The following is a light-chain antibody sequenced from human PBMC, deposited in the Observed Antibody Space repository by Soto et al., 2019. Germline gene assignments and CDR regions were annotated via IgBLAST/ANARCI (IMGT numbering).Light chain of an antibody. Sequence: QSALTQPPSASGSPGQSVTISCTGTSSDVGGYNYVSWYQQHPGKAPKLMIYEVSKRPSGVTDRFSGSKSGNTASLTVSGLQAEDEADYYCSSYAGSNNRYVFGTGTKLTV. CDR1: SSDVGGYNY. CDR3: SSYAGSNNRYV. V-gene: IGLV2-8*01. J-gene: IGLJ1*01. CDR2: EVS.